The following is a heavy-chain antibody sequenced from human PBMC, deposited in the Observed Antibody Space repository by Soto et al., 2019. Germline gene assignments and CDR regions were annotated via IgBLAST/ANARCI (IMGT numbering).Heavy chain of an antibody. V-gene: IGHV3-15*07. CDR1: GFTFSNAW. CDR2: IKSKSDGGTT. Sequence: GGSLRLSCAASGFTFSNAWMNWVRQAPGKGLEWVGHIKSKSDGGTTDYAAPVKGRFTISRDDSKNTLYLQMNSLKTEDTAVYYCTTAHGSQYYYYYGTDVWGQGTTVTVSS. CDR3: TTAHGSQYYYYYGTDV. J-gene: IGHJ6*02. D-gene: IGHD3-10*01.